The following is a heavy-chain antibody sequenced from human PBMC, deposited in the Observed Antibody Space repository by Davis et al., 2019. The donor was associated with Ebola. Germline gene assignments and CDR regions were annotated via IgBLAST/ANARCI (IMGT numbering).Heavy chain of an antibody. CDR2: IYYSGST. J-gene: IGHJ4*02. CDR3: ARGDWNYYFDY. V-gene: IGHV4-59*01. CDR1: GGSISSYY. D-gene: IGHD1-7*01. Sequence: SETLSLTCTVSGGSISSYYWSWIRQPPGKELEWIGYIYYSGSTNYNPSLKSRVTISVNTSKNQFSLKLSSVTAADTAVYYCARGDWNYYFDYWGQGTLVTVSS.